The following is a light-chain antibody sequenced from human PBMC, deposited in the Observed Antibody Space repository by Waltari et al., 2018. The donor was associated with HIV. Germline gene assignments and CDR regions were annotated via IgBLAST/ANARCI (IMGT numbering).Light chain of an antibody. CDR2: TTN. J-gene: IGLJ3*02. CDR1: PGPVPPGNY. V-gene: IGLV8-61*01. CDR3: VLYMGSGGWV. Sequence: QPVVPQEPSFPVSPGGTVHLTFALIPGPVPPGNYPRWYQQTPGQAPRTIIYTTNTRSSGVPDRFSGSILGNKAALTITGAQADDESDYYCVLYMGSGGWVFGGGTRLTVL.